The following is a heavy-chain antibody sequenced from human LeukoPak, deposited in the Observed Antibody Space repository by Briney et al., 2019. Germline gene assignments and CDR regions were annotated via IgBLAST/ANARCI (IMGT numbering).Heavy chain of an antibody. V-gene: IGHV3-11*03. D-gene: IGHD3-10*01. J-gene: IGHJ5*02. CDR3: ARLVVAYYYGSGTSGGGWFDP. Sequence: GGSLRLSCAASGFTFSDYYMCWIRQAPGKGLEWVSYISSSSSYTNYADSVKGRFTISRDNAKNSLYLQMNSLRAEDTAVYYCARLVVAYYYGSGTSGGGWFDPWGQGTLVTVSS. CDR2: ISSSSSYT. CDR1: GFTFSDYY.